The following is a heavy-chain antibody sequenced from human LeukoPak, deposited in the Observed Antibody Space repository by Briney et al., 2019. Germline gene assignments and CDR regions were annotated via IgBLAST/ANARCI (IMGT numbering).Heavy chain of an antibody. CDR1: GYTFTSYA. J-gene: IGHJ3*02. Sequence: ASVKVSCKASGYTFTSYAMHWVRQAPGQRLEWMGWINAGNGNTKYSQEFQGRVTITTDTSTSTVYMELRTLISDDTAVYYCARVKDRFSGSYYVGSGFDIWGQGTTVTVSS. CDR3: ARVKDRFSGSYYVGSGFDI. D-gene: IGHD1-26*01. CDR2: INAGNGNT. V-gene: IGHV1-3*01.